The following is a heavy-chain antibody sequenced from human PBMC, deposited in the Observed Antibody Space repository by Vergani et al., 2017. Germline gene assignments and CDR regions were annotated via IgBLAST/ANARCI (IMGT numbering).Heavy chain of an antibody. J-gene: IGHJ4*02. CDR2: IHTSGST. D-gene: IGHD1-26*01. CDR1: GGSINSHNYY. Sequence: QVQLQESGPGLVKPSQTLSLTCTVSGGSINSHNYYWSWIRQPAGKGLEWIGRIHTSGSTNYNPSLKSRVTMSEDTSKNQFSLKLSSVTAADTAVYYCARTRLWELTWFDYWGQGTLVTVSS. V-gene: IGHV4-61*02. CDR3: ARTRLWELTWFDY.